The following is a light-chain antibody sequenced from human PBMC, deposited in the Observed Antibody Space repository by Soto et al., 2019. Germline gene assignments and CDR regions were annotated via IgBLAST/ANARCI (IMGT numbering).Light chain of an antibody. V-gene: IGKV1-6*01. CDR2: GAS. CDR3: LHEYNYPWT. J-gene: IGKJ1*01. CDR1: QDIRNK. Sequence: IQMTQSPSSLSASVGDRVTITCQASQDIRNKLGWYQQKPGQAPKLLIFGASTLHSGVPSRFSGSGSGTRFTLTITSLQPEDVATYYCLHEYNYPWTFGQGTKVDIK.